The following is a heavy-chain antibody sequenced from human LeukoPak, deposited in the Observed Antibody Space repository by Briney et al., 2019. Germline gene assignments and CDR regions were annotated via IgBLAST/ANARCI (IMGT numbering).Heavy chain of an antibody. CDR2: VTGSTSNT. D-gene: IGHD2-2*01. CDR3: AKDRSSSTSCSNY. Sequence: PGGSLRLSCAASGFTFSNYGMNWVRQAPGKGLEWVSAVTGSTSNTFYADSVKGRFTISRDNSKNMLYLEMNSLRVEDTAIYYCAKDRSSSTSCSNYWGRGTLVTVSS. V-gene: IGHV3-23*01. CDR1: GFTFSNYG. J-gene: IGHJ4*02.